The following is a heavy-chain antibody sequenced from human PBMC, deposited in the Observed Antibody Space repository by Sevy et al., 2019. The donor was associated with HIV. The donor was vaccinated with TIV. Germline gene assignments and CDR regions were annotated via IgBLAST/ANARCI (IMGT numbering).Heavy chain of an antibody. V-gene: IGHV5-51*01. CDR2: FYPGDSDT. Sequence: GESLKISCKGSGYSFTSYWIGWVRQMPGKGLEWMGIFYPGDSDTRYSPSFQGQVTIPADNSISTAYLQWSSLKAPDAGMYYCARVLTGGVIGNWFDPWGQGTLVTGSS. CDR3: ARVLTGGVIGNWFDP. J-gene: IGHJ5*02. CDR1: GYSFTSYW. D-gene: IGHD3-16*02.